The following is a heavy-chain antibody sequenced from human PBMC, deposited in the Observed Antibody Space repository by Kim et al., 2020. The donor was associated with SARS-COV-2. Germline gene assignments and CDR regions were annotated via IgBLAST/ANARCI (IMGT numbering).Heavy chain of an antibody. CDR2: IYYSGST. Sequence: SETLSLTCTVSGGSISSGGYYWSWIRQHPGKGLEWIGYIYYSGSTYYNPSLKSRVTISVDTSKNQFSLKLSSVTAADTAVYYCARGGVTTWTQSYNWFDPWGQGTLVTVSS. CDR3: ARGGVTTWTQSYNWFDP. J-gene: IGHJ5*02. V-gene: IGHV4-31*03. CDR1: GGSISSGGYY. D-gene: IGHD4-17*01.